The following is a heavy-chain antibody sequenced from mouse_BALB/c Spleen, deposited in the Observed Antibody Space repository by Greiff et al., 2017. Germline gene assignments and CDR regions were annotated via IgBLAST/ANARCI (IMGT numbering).Heavy chain of an antibody. J-gene: IGHJ3*01. CDR1: GYSITSDYA. V-gene: IGHV3-2*02. CDR2: ISYSGST. Sequence: EVQGVESGPGLVKPSQSLSLTCTVTGYSITSDYAWNWIRQFPGNKLEWMGYISYSGSTSYNPSLKSRISITRDTSKNQFFLQLNSVTTEDTATYYCARPIYYDYDAWFAYWGQGTLVTVSA. D-gene: IGHD2-4*01. CDR3: ARPIYYDYDAWFAY.